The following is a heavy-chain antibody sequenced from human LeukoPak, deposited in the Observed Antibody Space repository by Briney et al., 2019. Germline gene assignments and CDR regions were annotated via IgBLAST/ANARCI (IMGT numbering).Heavy chain of an antibody. CDR3: ARVGLDYGDTYYFDY. CDR2: ISSSSSYI. V-gene: IGHV3-21*01. Sequence: PGGSLRLSCAASGFTFSSYSMNWVRQAPGKGLEWVSSISSSSSYIYYADSVKGRFTISRDNAKNSLYLQMNSLRAEDTAVYYCARVGLDYGDTYYFDYWGQGTLVTVSS. CDR1: GFTFSSYS. J-gene: IGHJ4*02. D-gene: IGHD4-17*01.